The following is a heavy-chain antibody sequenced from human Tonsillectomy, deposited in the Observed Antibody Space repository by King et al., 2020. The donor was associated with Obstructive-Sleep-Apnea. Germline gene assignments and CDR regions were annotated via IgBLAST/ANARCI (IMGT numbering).Heavy chain of an antibody. CDR2: ISYDGSSD. CDR1: GFTFTNHA. D-gene: IGHD3-10*01. CDR3: ARDSMVRGHLVS. J-gene: IGHJ5*02. V-gene: IGHV3-30-3*01. Sequence: VQLVESEGGVVQPGRSLRLSCAASGFTFTNHAMHWVRQAPGKGLEWVAFISYDGSSDYYADSVKGRFTISRDNSKKTLYLQVNSLRAEDTAVYYCARDSMVRGHLVSWGQGTLVTVSS.